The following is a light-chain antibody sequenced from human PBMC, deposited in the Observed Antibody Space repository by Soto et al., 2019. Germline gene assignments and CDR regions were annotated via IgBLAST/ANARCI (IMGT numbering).Light chain of an antibody. J-gene: IGKJ4*01. V-gene: IGKV4-1*01. CDR3: QQYYSTPLT. CDR1: QSVGYNSNNNHY. Sequence: DIVMTQSPDSLAESLGERATINCKPSQSVGYNSNNNHYLAWYQHKPGQPPRMLIYWASTRESGVPDRFSGSGSGKDFTLTISSLQPDDVAVYYCQQYYSTPLTFGGGTQGEIK. CDR2: WAS.